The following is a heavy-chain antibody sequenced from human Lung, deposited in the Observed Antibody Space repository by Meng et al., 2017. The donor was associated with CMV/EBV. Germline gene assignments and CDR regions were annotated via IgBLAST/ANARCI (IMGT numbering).Heavy chain of an antibody. CDR2: ITSSSSYI. D-gene: IGHD2-2*01. CDR3: AIYCSTTTCPPGHDAFDI. Sequence: SXAASGFTFSTYSMNWVRQAPGKGLEWVSFITSSSSYIYYADSVRGRFTISRDNAKNSLYLQMNSLRAEDTAVYYCAIYCSTTTCPPGHDAFDIWGQGXMVTVSS. J-gene: IGHJ3*02. CDR1: GFTFSTYS. V-gene: IGHV3-21*01.